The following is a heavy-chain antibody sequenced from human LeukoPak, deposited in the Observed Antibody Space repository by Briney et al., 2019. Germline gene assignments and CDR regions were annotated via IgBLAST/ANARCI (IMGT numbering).Heavy chain of an antibody. Sequence: SETLSLTCAVYGGSFSGYYRSWIRQPPGKGLEWIGEINHSGSTNYNPSLKSRVTISVDTSKNQFSLKLSSVTAADTAVYYCARGIHDYVWGSYRGYYYYYMDVWGKGTTVTVSS. V-gene: IGHV4-34*01. CDR2: INHSGST. CDR3: ARGIHDYVWGSYRGYYYYYMDV. CDR1: GGSFSGYY. J-gene: IGHJ6*03. D-gene: IGHD3-16*02.